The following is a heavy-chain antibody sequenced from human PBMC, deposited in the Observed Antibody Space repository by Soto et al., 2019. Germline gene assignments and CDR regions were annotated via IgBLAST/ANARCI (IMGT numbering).Heavy chain of an antibody. Sequence: GSLLLSGATSDFTFRNYWMNWVRQAPGKGLEWVANIKPDGSATNYVDSVKGRFTISRDNVRNSVSLQMNSLRVEDTAVYFCFGGNGGPQWGQGTLVTVYS. J-gene: IGHJ4*02. CDR2: IKPDGSAT. CDR3: FGGNGGPQ. CDR1: DFTFRNYW. D-gene: IGHD2-15*01. V-gene: IGHV3-7*03.